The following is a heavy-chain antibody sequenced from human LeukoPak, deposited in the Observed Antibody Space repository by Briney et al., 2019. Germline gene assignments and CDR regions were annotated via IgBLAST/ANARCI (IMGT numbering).Heavy chain of an antibody. CDR3: ASGHYDYVWGSISPTNYFDY. D-gene: IGHD3-16*01. J-gene: IGHJ4*02. CDR2: ISSSSNYI. Sequence: GGSLRLSCAASGFTFSSYSMIWVHQAPGKGLEWVSSISSSSNYIFYADSVKGRFTNSRDNTKNSLYLQMNSLRAEDTAVYYCASGHYDYVWGSISPTNYFDYWGQGTLVTVSS. CDR1: GFTFSSYS. V-gene: IGHV3-21*01.